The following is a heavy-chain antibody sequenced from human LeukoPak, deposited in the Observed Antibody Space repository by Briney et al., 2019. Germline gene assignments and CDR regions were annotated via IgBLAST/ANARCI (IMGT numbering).Heavy chain of an antibody. CDR2: ISWNSGSI. CDR3: AKDTRYSYGYGMDV. V-gene: IGHV3-9*01. CDR1: GFTLADYA. Sequence: AGGSLRLSCADSGFTLADYAMNWGRHTPGTGLGWVSGISWNSGSIGYVDSVKGRFTISRDKAKNTLYLQMHSLRAEDTALYYCAKDTRYSYGYGMDVWGQGTTVTVSS. J-gene: IGHJ6*02. D-gene: IGHD5-18*01.